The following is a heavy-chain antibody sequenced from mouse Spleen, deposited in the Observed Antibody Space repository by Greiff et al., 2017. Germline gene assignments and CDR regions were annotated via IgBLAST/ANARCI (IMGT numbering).Heavy chain of an antibody. CDR3: ARVYDYDWYFDV. D-gene: IGHD2-4*01. J-gene: IGHJ1*01. Sequence: VQLKQSGGDLVKPGGSLKLSCAASGFTFSSYGMSWVRQTPDKRLEWVATISSGGSYTYYPDSVKGRFTISRDNAKNTLYLQMSSLKSEDTAMYYCARVYDYDWYFDVWGAGTTVTVSS. CDR2: ISSGGSYT. CDR1: GFTFSSYG. V-gene: IGHV5-6*01.